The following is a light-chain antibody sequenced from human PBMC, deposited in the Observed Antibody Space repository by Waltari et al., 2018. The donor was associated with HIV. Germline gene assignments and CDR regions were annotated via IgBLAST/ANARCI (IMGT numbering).Light chain of an antibody. J-gene: IGLJ3*02. CDR3: QSADLSGTYWV. CDR2: QDT. V-gene: IGLV3-25*03. CDR1: ALPDQF. Sequence: SYDVPQPSSVSVSPGQTARITCSGYALPDQFVYWYQQKPGKAPVLVIYQDTQRPSGIPERFSGSSSGTVATLTIRGVRTEDEADYHCQSADLSGTYWVFGGGTKLTVL.